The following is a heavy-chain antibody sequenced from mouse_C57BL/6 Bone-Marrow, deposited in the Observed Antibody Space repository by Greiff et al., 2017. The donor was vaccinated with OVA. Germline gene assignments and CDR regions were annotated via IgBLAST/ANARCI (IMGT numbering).Heavy chain of an antibody. J-gene: IGHJ4*01. Sequence: QVQLQQSGPELVKPGASVKISCKASGYAFSSSWMNWVKQRPGKGLEWIGRIYPGDGDTNYNGKFKGKATLTADKSSSTAYMQLSSLTSEDSAVYFCANLYYSNYVDYAMDYWGQGTSVTVSS. D-gene: IGHD2-5*01. CDR2: IYPGDGDT. CDR1: GYAFSSSW. CDR3: ANLYYSNYVDYAMDY. V-gene: IGHV1-82*01.